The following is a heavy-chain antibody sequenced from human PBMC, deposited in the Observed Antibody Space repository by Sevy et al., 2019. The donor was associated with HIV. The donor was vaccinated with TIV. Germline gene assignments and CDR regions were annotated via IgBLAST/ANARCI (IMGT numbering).Heavy chain of an antibody. CDR1: GFSFSAYW. CDR2: IKPDGSDK. CDR3: AQETFGRFDS. D-gene: IGHD1-26*01. J-gene: IGHJ4*02. Sequence: GGSLRLSCAASGFSFSAYWMNWVRQAPVKGLEWVANIKPDGSDKHYVDSAEGRFTISIDNAKNSLYLQMNSLRVEDTAMYYCAQETFGRFDSWGQGTLVTVSS. V-gene: IGHV3-7*01.